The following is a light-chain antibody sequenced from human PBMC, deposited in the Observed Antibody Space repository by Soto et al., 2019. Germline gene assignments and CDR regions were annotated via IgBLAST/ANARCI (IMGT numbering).Light chain of an antibody. J-gene: IGKJ3*01. Sequence: DIVMTQSPLSLSVTPGETASISCRSSQSLLHSTGYNYLDWYLQKPGQSPQLLIQLGSMRASGVPGRFSGSESGTDFKLKISRVESEDVGVYYCMQVMQTPVTFGPGTKVDI. CDR2: LGS. V-gene: IGKV2-28*01. CDR1: QSLLHSTGYNY. CDR3: MQVMQTPVT.